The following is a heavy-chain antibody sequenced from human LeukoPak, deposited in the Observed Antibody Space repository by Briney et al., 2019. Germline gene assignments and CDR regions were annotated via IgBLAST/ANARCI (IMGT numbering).Heavy chain of an antibody. J-gene: IGHJ4*02. CDR3: AKGMIARRGYYFDY. CDR2: IWYDGSNK. V-gene: IGHV3-33*06. Sequence: PGGSLRLSCAASGFTFSSYGMHWVRQAPGKGLEWVAVIWYDGSNKYYADSVEGRFTISRDNSKNTLYLQMNSLRAEDTAVYYCAKGMIARRGYYFDYWGQGTMVTVCS. CDR1: GFTFSSYG. D-gene: IGHD3-16*01.